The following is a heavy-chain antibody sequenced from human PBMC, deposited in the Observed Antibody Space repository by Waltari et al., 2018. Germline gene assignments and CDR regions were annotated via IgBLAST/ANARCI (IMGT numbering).Heavy chain of an antibody. CDR1: WFTVSSHY. Sequence: EVQLDASGGGFIQPGGSLRLSRATSWFTVSSHYLRRVRQAPGKGLEWVSVIYSGGSTYYADSVKGRFTISRDNSKNTLYLQMNSLRAEDTAVYYCASRAPEGYYFDYWGQGTLVTVSS. CDR3: ASRAPEGYYFDY. V-gene: IGHV3-53*01. J-gene: IGHJ4*02. CDR2: IYSGGST.